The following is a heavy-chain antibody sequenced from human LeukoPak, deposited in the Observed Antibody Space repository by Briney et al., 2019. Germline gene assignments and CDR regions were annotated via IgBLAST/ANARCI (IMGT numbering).Heavy chain of an antibody. J-gene: IGHJ6*02. D-gene: IGHD2-2*01. CDR1: GYTFTSYD. Sequence: ASVKVSCKASGYTFTSYDINWVRQATGQGLEWMGWVNPNSGNTGYAQKFQGRVTMTRNTSISTAYMELSSLRSEDMAVYYCARGEGGDIVVVPAAGWGMDVWGQGTTVTVSS. CDR2: VNPNSGNT. CDR3: ARGEGGDIVVVPAAGWGMDV. V-gene: IGHV1-8*01.